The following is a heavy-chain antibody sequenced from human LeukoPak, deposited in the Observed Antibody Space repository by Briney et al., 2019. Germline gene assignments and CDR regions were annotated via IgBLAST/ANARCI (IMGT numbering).Heavy chain of an antibody. Sequence: GESLKISCKGFGYSFTSYWIGWVRQMPGKGLEWMGIIYPGDSDTRYSPSFQGQVTISADKSISTAYLQWSSLKASDTAMYYCARINYDILTGYYTYFDYWGQGTLVTVSS. V-gene: IGHV5-51*01. J-gene: IGHJ4*02. CDR2: IYPGDSDT. D-gene: IGHD3-9*01. CDR1: GYSFTSYW. CDR3: ARINYDILTGYYTYFDY.